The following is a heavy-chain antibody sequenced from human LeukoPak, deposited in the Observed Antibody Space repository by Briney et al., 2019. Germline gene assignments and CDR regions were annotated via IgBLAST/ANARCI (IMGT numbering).Heavy chain of an antibody. D-gene: IGHD2-15*01. CDR3: ARDVGFCSGGRCYPYNWFDP. Sequence: SQTLSLTCTVSGGSISSDNYFWSWICQHPGQGLEWIGYIYYSGNTYYNPSLKSRVTMSVDTSKSQFSLKLSSVTAADTAVYFCARDVGFCSGGRCYPYNWFDPWGQGTLVTVSS. J-gene: IGHJ5*02. CDR1: GGSISSDNYF. V-gene: IGHV4-31*03. CDR2: IYYSGNT.